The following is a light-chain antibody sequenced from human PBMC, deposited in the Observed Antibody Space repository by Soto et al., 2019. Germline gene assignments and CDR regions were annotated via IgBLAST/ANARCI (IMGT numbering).Light chain of an antibody. Sequence: QSVLTQPPSASGSPGQSVTISCTGTSSDVGGYNYVSWYQQHPGKAPKLMIYEVSQRPSGVPDRFSGSKSGNTASLTVSGLQAEDEADYYCGAWDDSLNGYVFGTGTKVTVL. CDR3: GAWDDSLNGYV. CDR2: EVS. CDR1: SSDVGGYNY. V-gene: IGLV2-8*01. J-gene: IGLJ1*01.